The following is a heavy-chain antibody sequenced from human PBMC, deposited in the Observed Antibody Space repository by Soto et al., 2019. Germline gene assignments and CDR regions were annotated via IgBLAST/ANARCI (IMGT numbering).Heavy chain of an antibody. Sequence: EVQLVESGGGLVQPGGSLRLSCAASGFSFSTYDMHWVRQAPGKGLEWVSLIGTAGNTHYPDSVKGRFIISRENAKSSLYLQMNSLRAGDTAVYYCARDSSGWGLDSWGQGPPVTVSS. J-gene: IGHJ5*01. CDR3: ARDSSGWGLDS. CDR2: IGTAGNT. V-gene: IGHV3-13*01. CDR1: GFSFSTYD. D-gene: IGHD6-19*01.